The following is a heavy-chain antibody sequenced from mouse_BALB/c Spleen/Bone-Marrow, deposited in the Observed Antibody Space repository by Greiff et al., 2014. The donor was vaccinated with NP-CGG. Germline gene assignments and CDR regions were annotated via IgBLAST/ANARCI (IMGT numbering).Heavy chain of an antibody. CDR2: IDPANGNT. CDR1: GFNIKDTY. J-gene: IGHJ4*01. D-gene: IGHD2-4*01. Sequence: EVQLQQSGAELVKPGASVKLSCTASGFNIKDTYMHWVKQRPEQGLEWIGRIDPANGNTKYDPKFQGKATITADTSSNTAYLQLSSLTSEDTAVYYCARGYYDYVYATDYWGQGTSVTVSS. V-gene: IGHV14-3*02. CDR3: ARGYYDYVYATDY.